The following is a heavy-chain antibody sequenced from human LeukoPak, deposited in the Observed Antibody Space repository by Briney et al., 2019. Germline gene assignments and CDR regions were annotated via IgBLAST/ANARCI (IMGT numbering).Heavy chain of an antibody. V-gene: IGHV3-21*01. CDR2: ISSSSSYI. Sequence: GGSLRLSCAASGFTFSSYWMHWVRQAPGKGLEWVSSISSSSSYIYYADSVKGRFTISRDNAKNSLYLQMNSLRVEDTAVYYCASRIVGTPDYFDCWGQGTLVTVSS. D-gene: IGHD1-26*01. CDR3: ASRIVGTPDYFDC. CDR1: GFTFSSYW. J-gene: IGHJ4*02.